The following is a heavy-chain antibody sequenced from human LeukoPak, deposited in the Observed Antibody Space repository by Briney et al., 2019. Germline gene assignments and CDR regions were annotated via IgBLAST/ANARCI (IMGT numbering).Heavy chain of an antibody. D-gene: IGHD3-10*01. V-gene: IGHV4-39*01. J-gene: IGHJ4*02. CDR1: GGSISSSSYY. CDR2: IYYSGST. CDR3: ARLEWFGELSPHFDY. Sequence: SETLSLTCTVSGGSISSSSYYWGWIRQPPGKGLEWIGSIYYSGSTYYNPSLKSRVTISVDTSKNQFSLKLSSVTAADTAVYYCARLEWFGELSPHFDYWGQGTPVTVSS.